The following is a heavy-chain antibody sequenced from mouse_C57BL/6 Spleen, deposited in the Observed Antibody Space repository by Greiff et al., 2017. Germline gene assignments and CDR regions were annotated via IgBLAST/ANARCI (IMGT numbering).Heavy chain of an antibody. CDR2: ISGGGGNT. Sequence: EVHLVESGGGLVKPGGSLKLSCAASGFTFSSYTMSWVRQTPEKRLEWVATISGGGGNTYYPDSVKGRFTISRDNAKNTLYLQMSSLRSEDTALYYCARQGAYAMDYWGQGTSVTVSS. CDR3: ARQGAYAMDY. CDR1: GFTFSSYT. J-gene: IGHJ4*01. V-gene: IGHV5-9*01.